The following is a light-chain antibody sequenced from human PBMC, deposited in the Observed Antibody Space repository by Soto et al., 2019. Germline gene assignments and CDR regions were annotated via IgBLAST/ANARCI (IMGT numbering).Light chain of an antibody. V-gene: IGKV1-27*01. CDR1: QGVSNN. Sequence: DIQMTQSPSSLSASVGDRVTITCRASQGVSNNLAWYQQRSGRVPKLLIYAASTLQSGVPSRFSGSGSGTDFTLTISSLQPEDVETYYCQKYNSAPYTFGPGTTVDLK. CDR2: AAS. CDR3: QKYNSAPYT. J-gene: IGKJ3*01.